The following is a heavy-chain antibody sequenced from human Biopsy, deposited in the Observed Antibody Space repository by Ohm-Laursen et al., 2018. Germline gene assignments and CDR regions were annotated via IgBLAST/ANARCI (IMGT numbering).Heavy chain of an antibody. J-gene: IGHJ4*02. Sequence: SLRLSCTASGFTFSSHAMAWVRQAPGKGLEWVSGIRDSGDSAYYADSVKGRFTISRDSSKNTLYLQMNSLRAEDTAVYYCTGDSGGLGDYWGQGTLVTVSS. V-gene: IGHV3-23*01. D-gene: IGHD2-8*02. CDR3: TGDSGGLGDY. CDR1: GFTFSSHA. CDR2: IRDSGDSA.